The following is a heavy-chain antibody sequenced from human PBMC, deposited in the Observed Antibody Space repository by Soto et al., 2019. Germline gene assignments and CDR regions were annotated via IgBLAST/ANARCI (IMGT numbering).Heavy chain of an antibody. CDR1: GFTFNTYW. CDR3: ARDPPYGSGTFYAFDY. V-gene: IGHV3-7*04. Sequence: GGSLGLSCAASGFTFNTYWMTWVRQAPGKGLEWVANIKQDGSETYYVDSVKGRFTISRDNAKNSLYLQMNSLRAEDTAVYYCARDPPYGSGTFYAFDYWGQGTLVTVS. CDR2: IKQDGSET. J-gene: IGHJ4*02. D-gene: IGHD3-10*01.